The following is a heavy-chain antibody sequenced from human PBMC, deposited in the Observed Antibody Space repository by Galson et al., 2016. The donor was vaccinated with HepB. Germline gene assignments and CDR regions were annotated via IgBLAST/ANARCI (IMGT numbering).Heavy chain of an antibody. J-gene: IGHJ6*04. D-gene: IGHD6-6*01. CDR2: IWYDGSNK. CDR3: AREQSTAALAMDV. CDR1: GFTFSSYG. V-gene: IGHV3-33*01. Sequence: SLRLSCAASGFTFSSYGMHWVRQAPGRGLEWVALIWYDGSNKYYADSVKGRFTISRDNSENTLYLQMNSLRAEDTAVYYCAREQSTAALAMDVWGKGTTVTVSS.